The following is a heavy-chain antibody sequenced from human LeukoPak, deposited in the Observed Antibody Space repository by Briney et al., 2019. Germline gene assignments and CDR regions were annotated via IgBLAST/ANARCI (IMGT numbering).Heavy chain of an antibody. CDR1: GGSISSGGYY. J-gene: IGHJ4*02. V-gene: IGHV4-31*03. Sequence: SQTLSLTCTVSGGSISSGGYYWSWIRQHPGKGLEWIGYIYYSGSTYYNPSLKSRFTISVDTSKNQFSLKLSSVTAADTAVYYCATNRIAAAGTAFDYWGQGTLVTVSS. CDR3: ATNRIAAAGTAFDY. D-gene: IGHD6-13*01. CDR2: IYYSGST.